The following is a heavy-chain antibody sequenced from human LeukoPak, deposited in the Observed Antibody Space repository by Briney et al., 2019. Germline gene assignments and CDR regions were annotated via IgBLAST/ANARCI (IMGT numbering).Heavy chain of an antibody. V-gene: IGHV1-2*02. D-gene: IGHD3-16*02. Sequence: ASVKVSCKASGYTFTGYYMHWVRQAPGQGLEWMGWINPNSGGTNYAQKFQGRVTMTRDTSISTAYMELRSLRSDDTAVYYCAREAPVPAAYDYVWGSYPGDIDYWGQGTLVTVSS. J-gene: IGHJ4*02. CDR3: AREAPVPAAYDYVWGSYPGDIDY. CDR2: INPNSGGT. CDR1: GYTFTGYY.